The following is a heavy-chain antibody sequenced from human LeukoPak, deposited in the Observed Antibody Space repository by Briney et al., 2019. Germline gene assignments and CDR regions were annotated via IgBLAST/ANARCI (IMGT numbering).Heavy chain of an antibody. V-gene: IGHV3-48*03. J-gene: IGHJ6*04. CDR2: ISSSGSTI. CDR3: AELGITMIGGV. D-gene: IGHD3-10*02. CDR1: GFTFSSYE. Sequence: GGSLRLSCAASGFTFSSYEMNWVRQAPGKGLEGVSYISSSGSTIYYADSVKGRVTISRDNAKNSLYLQMNSLRAEDTAVYYCAELGITMIGGVWGKGTTVTISS.